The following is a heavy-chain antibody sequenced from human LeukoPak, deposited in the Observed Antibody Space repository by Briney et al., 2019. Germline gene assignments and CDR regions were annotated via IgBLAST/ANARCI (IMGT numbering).Heavy chain of an antibody. V-gene: IGHV3-23*01. CDR1: VQDLYLC. D-gene: IGHD2-15*01. J-gene: IGHJ5*02. CDR3: ARCMLLSEGWCNWFDP. Sequence: GGSLRLSCAVWVQDLYLCTILCARQAPAKGLEWVSSIRIGGGGTYYADSVKGRFTISRDNSENTLHLQMNNLRVEDTARYFCARCMLLSEGWCNWFDPWGQGTLVTVSS. CDR2: IRIGGGGT.